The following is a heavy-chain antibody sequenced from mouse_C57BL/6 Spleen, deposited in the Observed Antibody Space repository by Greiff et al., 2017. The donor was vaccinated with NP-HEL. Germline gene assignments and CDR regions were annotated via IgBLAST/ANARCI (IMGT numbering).Heavy chain of an antibody. Sequence: QVQLKESGAELVKPGASVKISCKASGYAFSSYWMNWVKQRPGKGLEWIGQIYPGDGDTNYNGKFKGKATLTADKSSSTAYMQLSSLTSEDSAVYFCARGGGLLPYFDYWGQGTTLTVSS. CDR3: ARGGGLLPYFDY. D-gene: IGHD1-1*01. V-gene: IGHV1-80*01. CDR1: GYAFSSYW. CDR2: IYPGDGDT. J-gene: IGHJ2*01.